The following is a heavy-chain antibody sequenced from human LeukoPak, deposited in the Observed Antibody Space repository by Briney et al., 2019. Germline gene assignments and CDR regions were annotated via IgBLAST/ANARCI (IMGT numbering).Heavy chain of an antibody. J-gene: IGHJ4*02. V-gene: IGHV1-18*01. CDR3: ARDWVGGSGSSTTGYDY. Sequence: ASVKVSCKASGYTFTSYGISWVRQAPGQGLEWMGWISAYNGNTNYAQKLQGRVTMTTDTSTSTAYMELRSLRSDDTAVYYCARDWVGGSGSSTTGYDYWGQGTLVTVSS. D-gene: IGHD1-26*01. CDR2: ISAYNGNT. CDR1: GYTFTSYG.